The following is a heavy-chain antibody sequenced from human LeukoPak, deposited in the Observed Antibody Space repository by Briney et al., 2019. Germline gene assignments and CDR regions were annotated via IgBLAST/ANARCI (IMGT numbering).Heavy chain of an antibody. CDR2: INHSGST. D-gene: IGHD4-11*01. CDR3: ARGSRGPRPHYSNYGKFDY. V-gene: IGHV4-34*01. J-gene: IGHJ4*02. Sequence: SETLSLTCAVYGGSFSGYYWSRIRQPPGKGLEWIGEINHSGSTNYNPSLKSRVTISVDTSKNQSSLKLSSVTAADTAVYYCARGSRGPRPHYSNYGKFDYWGQGTLVTVSS. CDR1: GGSFSGYY.